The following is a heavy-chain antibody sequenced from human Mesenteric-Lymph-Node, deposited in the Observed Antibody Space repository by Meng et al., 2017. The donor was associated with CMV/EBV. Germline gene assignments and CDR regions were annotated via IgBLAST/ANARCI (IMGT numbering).Heavy chain of an antibody. Sequence: GSLRLSCTVSGGSVNSGSYYWSWIRQPPGKGLEWIGYIYYSGSTNYNPSLKSRVTISVGTSKNQFSLKLSSVTAADTAVYYCARGYCSSTSCYSIDYWGQGTLVTVSS. CDR2: IYYSGST. J-gene: IGHJ4*02. D-gene: IGHD2-2*01. CDR3: ARGYCSSTSCYSIDY. V-gene: IGHV4-61*01. CDR1: GGSVNSGSYY.